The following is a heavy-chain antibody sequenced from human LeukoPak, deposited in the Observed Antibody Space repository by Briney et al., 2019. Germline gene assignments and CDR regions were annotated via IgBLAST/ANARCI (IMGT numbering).Heavy chain of an antibody. CDR1: GYTFTNYY. CDR2: INLIAGLT. J-gene: IGHJ4*02. Sequence: ASVKVSCKASGYTFTNYYIHWLRQAPGQGPEWMGMINLIAGLTHYALKFQGRVTMTRDTSTSTVYMELSSLGSEDTAVYYCARQQGVQYLNFDYWGQGALVTVSS. D-gene: IGHD3-10*01. CDR3: ARQQGVQYLNFDY. V-gene: IGHV1-46*01.